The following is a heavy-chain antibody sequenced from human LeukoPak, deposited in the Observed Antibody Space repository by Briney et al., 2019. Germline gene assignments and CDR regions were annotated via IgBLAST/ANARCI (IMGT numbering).Heavy chain of an antibody. CDR1: GYSFVRYW. Sequence: GESLKISCKGSGYSFVRYWIAWVRQMPGKGLEWMGIIYPGDSDARYSPSFQGQVTFSVDKSSSTAYLQWSSLKASDTAMYYCARRGTGLAIYGMDVWGQGTTVTVSS. CDR2: IYPGDSDA. D-gene: IGHD2-8*02. V-gene: IGHV5-51*01. CDR3: ARRGTGLAIYGMDV. J-gene: IGHJ6*02.